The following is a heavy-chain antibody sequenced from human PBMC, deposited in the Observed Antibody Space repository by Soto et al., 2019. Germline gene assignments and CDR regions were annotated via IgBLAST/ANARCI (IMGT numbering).Heavy chain of an antibody. V-gene: IGHV3-73*01. J-gene: IGHJ4*02. CDR1: GFTFSCSA. CDR2: IRSKANSYAT. D-gene: IGHD3-22*01. CDR3: TRPYYDSSGYTYDY. Sequence: SGGSLRLSCAASGFTFSCSAMHWVRQASGKGLEWVGRIRSKANSYATAYAASVKGRFTISRDDSKNTAYLQMNSLKTEDTAVYYCTRPYYDSSGYTYDYWGQGTLVTVSS.